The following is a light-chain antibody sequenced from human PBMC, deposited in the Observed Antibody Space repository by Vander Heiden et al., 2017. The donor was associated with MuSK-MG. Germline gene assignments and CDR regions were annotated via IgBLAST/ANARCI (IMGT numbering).Light chain of an antibody. Sequence: DIVMTQTPLSLSVTPGQPASITCKSSQSLLHSDGKTYLYADRQKPGQPQALLSYEVAIRFSGVRDRSSGSFSGTDCTLKTGRVAAEDGGGDYGTPLSYTFGHGTKVDIK. CDR3: TPLSYT. J-gene: IGKJ3*01. CDR1: QSLLHSDGKTY. CDR2: EVA. V-gene: IGKV2D-29*01.